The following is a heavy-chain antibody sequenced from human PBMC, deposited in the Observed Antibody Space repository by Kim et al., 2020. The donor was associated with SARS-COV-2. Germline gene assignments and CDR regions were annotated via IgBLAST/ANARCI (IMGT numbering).Heavy chain of an antibody. CDR3: AKDSSSSWYRKFDY. V-gene: IGHV3-9*01. J-gene: IGHJ4*02. D-gene: IGHD6-13*01. Sequence: ADSVKGRFTISRDNAKNSLYLQMNSLRAEDTALYYCAKDSSSSWYRKFDYWGQGTLVTVSS.